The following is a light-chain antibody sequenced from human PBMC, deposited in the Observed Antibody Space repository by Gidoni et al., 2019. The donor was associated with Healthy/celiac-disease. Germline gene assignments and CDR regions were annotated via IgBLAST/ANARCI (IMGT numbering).Light chain of an antibody. V-gene: IGLV3-1*01. CDR2: QDS. J-gene: IGLJ2*01. CDR1: KLGDKY. CDR3: QAWDSSPHVV. Sequence: SYELTQPPSVSLSPGQTASITCSGDKLGDKYACWYQQKPGQSPVLVIYQDSKRPSGIPERFSGSNSGNTATLTISGTQAMDEADYYCQAWDSSPHVVFGGGTKLTVL.